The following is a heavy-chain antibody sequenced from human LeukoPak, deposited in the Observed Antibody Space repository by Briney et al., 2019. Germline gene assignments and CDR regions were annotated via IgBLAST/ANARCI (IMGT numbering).Heavy chain of an antibody. CDR1: GFTFSTNG. Sequence: PGGSLRLSCAASGFTFSTNGMHWVRQAPSKGLQWVAAISYDGSNKYYGDSVRGRSTISRDNSKNTLYLQMNSLRAEDTAVYYCARDVMPAAGNNYYYMDVWGKGTTVTVSS. V-gene: IGHV3-30*04. CDR3: ARDVMPAAGNNYYYMDV. CDR2: ISYDGSNK. D-gene: IGHD6-13*01. J-gene: IGHJ6*03.